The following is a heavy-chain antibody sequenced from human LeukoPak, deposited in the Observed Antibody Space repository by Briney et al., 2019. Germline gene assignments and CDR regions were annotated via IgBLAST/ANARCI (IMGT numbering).Heavy chain of an antibody. V-gene: IGHV3-23*01. CDR3: AKAPQINDYGGYDTFFLGVN. CDR1: GFTFSSYA. CDR2: ISGSGGST. Sequence: PGGSLRLSCAASGFTFSSYAMSWVRQAPGKGLEWVSAISGSGGSTYYADSVKGRFTISRDNSKNTLYLQMNSLRAEDTAVYYCAKAPQINDYGGYDTFFLGVNWGQGTLVTVSS. D-gene: IGHD4-17*01. J-gene: IGHJ4*02.